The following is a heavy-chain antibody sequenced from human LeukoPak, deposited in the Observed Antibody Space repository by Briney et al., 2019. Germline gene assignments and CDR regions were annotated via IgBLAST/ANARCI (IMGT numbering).Heavy chain of an antibody. CDR2: LAPEDGET. Sequence: ASVKVSCKVSGYTLTELSMHWVRQAPGKGVEWMGGLAPEDGETIYAQKLQGRVSMTEDTSTDTAYMELSSLRSEDTAVYYCARGYGSGSYYLLYYFDYWGQGTLVTVSS. CDR1: GYTLTELS. J-gene: IGHJ4*02. D-gene: IGHD3-10*01. V-gene: IGHV1-24*01. CDR3: ARGYGSGSYYLLYYFDY.